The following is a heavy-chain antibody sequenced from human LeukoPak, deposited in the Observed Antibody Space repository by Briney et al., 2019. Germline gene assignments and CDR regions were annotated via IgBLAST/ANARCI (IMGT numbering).Heavy chain of an antibody. CDR2: IYYSGST. J-gene: IGHJ6*02. Sequence: SETLSLTCTVSGGSISSYYWSWIRQPPGKGLEWIGYIYYSGSTNYNPSLKSRVTISVDTSKNQFSLKLSSVTAADTAVYYCARESLELRVNYYYYGMDVWGQGTTVTVSS. V-gene: IGHV4-59*12. CDR3: ARESLELRVNYYYYGMDV. CDR1: GGSISSYY. D-gene: IGHD1-7*01.